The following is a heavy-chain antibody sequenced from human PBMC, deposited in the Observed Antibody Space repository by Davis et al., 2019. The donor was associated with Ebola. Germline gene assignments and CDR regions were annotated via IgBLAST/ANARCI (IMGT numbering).Heavy chain of an antibody. Sequence: GESLKIPCAASGFTFSSYGMHWVRQAPGKGLEWVAVIWYDGSNKYYADSVKGRFTISRDNSKNTLYLQMNSLRAEDTAVYYCARELWFRECNFDYWGQGTLVTVSS. D-gene: IGHD3-10*01. CDR2: IWYDGSNK. J-gene: IGHJ4*02. V-gene: IGHV3-33*01. CDR1: GFTFSSYG. CDR3: ARELWFRECNFDY.